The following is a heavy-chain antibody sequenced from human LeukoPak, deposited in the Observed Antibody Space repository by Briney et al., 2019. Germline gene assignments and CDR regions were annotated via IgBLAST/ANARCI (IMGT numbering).Heavy chain of an antibody. CDR2: IYYSGST. V-gene: IGHV4-59*01. CDR3: ARARIAVAGFAFDI. J-gene: IGHJ3*02. Sequence: SETLSLTCTVSGGSISSYHWSWIRQPPGKGLEWIGYIYYSGSTNYNPSLKSRVTISVDTSKNQFSLKLSSVTAADTAVYYCARARIAVAGFAFDIWGQGTMVTVSS. D-gene: IGHD6-19*01. CDR1: GGSISSYH.